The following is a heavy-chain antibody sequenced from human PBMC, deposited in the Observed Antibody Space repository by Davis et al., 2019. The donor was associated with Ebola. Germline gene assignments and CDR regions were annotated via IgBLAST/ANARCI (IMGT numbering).Heavy chain of an antibody. Sequence: GGSLRLSCAASGFTFSSYSMNWVRQAPGKGLEWVSYISSSSSTIYYADSVKGRFTISRDNSKNTLYLQMNSLRPEDSALYYCVRGDYDTLTGSLFDYWGQGTLVTVSS. CDR2: ISSSSSTI. D-gene: IGHD3-9*01. CDR1: GFTFSSYS. J-gene: IGHJ4*02. V-gene: IGHV3-48*01. CDR3: VRGDYDTLTGSLFDY.